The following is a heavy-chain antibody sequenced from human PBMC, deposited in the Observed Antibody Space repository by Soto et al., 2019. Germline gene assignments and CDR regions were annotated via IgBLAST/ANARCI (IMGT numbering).Heavy chain of an antibody. J-gene: IGHJ4*02. CDR3: ARGLITGSHYSGGWYYFDS. V-gene: IGHV4-34*01. CDR1: GGSISSYY. D-gene: IGHD6-19*01. Sequence: SETLSLTCTVSGGSISSYYWTWIRQTPGKGLQWIGQINHSGSASYNPSLKSRVTISVHTSNSQFSLELSPVTAADTAVYYCARGLITGSHYSGGWYYFDSWGQGTQVTAPQ. CDR2: INHSGSA.